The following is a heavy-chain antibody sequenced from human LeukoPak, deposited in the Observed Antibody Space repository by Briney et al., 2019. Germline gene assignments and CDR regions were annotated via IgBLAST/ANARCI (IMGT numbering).Heavy chain of an antibody. J-gene: IGHJ3*01. CDR2: SNPNSGRT. Sequence: AAVELPRKASGYTYTRYYMHWVRDSPGQGREGMVGSNPNSGRTNYAQKFQGRVAITRDTSIRTAYIELRSLTSDDTAVYHCARVRDSSNWWGPFDVWGQGTMITVS. CDR3: ARVRDSSNWWGPFDV. CDR1: GYTYTRYY. D-gene: IGHD6-13*01. V-gene: IGHV1-2*02.